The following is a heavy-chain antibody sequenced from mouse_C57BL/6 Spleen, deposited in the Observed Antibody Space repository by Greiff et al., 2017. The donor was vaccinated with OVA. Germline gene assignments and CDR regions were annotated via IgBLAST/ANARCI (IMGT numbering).Heavy chain of an antibody. V-gene: IGHV1-80*01. Sequence: VQLVESGAELVKPGASVKISCKASGYAFSSYWMNWVKQRPGKGLEWIGQIYPGDGDTNYNGKFKGKATLTADKSSSTAYMQLSSLTSEDSAVYFCARGNYGYDEGPFAYWGQGTLVTVSA. J-gene: IGHJ3*01. CDR2: IYPGDGDT. D-gene: IGHD2-2*01. CDR1: GYAFSSYW. CDR3: ARGNYGYDEGPFAY.